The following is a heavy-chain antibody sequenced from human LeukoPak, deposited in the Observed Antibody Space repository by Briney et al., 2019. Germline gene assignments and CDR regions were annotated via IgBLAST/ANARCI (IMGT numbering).Heavy chain of an antibody. V-gene: IGHV4-39*07. J-gene: IGHJ3*02. Sequence: SETLSLTCTVSGGSISSSSYYWGWIRQPPGKGLEWIGKIYYSGSTYYNPSLKSRVTISVDTSKNQFSLKLSSVTAADTAVYYCARRKDIVVVVAAQYDAFDIWGQGTMVTVSS. CDR3: ARRKDIVVVVAAQYDAFDI. D-gene: IGHD2-15*01. CDR2: IYYSGST. CDR1: GGSISSSSYY.